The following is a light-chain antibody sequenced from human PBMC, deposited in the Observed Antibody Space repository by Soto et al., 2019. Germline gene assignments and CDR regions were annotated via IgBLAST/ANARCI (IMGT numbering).Light chain of an antibody. J-gene: IGKJ1*01. CDR2: KVS. CDR1: QSLVYSDGNGY. V-gene: IGKV2-30*01. CDR3: MQGTHWPRA. Sequence: VLTQSPLSLSVSPGEPASISCRSSQSLVYSDGNGYLSGFQQRRGQSPSRLIYKVSNRDSGVPDRFRGSGSGSDFTLKISRVEAEDVGVYYCMQGTHWPRAFGHGTKVHI.